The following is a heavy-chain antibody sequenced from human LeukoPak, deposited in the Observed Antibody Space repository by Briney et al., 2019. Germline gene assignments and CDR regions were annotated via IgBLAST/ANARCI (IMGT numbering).Heavy chain of an antibody. J-gene: IGHJ5*02. Sequence: GGSLRLSCAASGFTFSTYAMSWVRQAPGKGLEWVSAISGSGGSTYYADSVKGRFTISRDNAKNSLYLQMNSLRAEDTAVYYCARGRAYNWFDPWGQGTLVTVSS. V-gene: IGHV3-23*01. CDR3: ARGRAYNWFDP. CDR1: GFTFSTYA. CDR2: ISGSGGST.